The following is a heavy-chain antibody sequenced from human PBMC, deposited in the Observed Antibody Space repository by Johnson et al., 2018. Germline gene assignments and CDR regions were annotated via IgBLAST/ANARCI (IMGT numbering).Heavy chain of an antibody. Sequence: QVQLVESGAEVKKPGSSVKVSCKASGGTFSSYAISWVRQAPGQGLEWMGGIIPIFGTTNYAQKFQGRVTITADESTSTAYMELSRLRGEDTAVYYCARDTYYYDSSGYYIGCDAFDIWGQGTMVTVSS. V-gene: IGHV1-69*01. CDR1: GGTFSSYA. D-gene: IGHD3-22*01. CDR2: IIPIFGTT. J-gene: IGHJ3*02. CDR3: ARDTYYYDSSGYYIGCDAFDI.